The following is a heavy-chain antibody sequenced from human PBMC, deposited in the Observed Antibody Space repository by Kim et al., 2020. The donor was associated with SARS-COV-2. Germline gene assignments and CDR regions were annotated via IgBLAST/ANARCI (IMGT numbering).Heavy chain of an antibody. Sequence: SVKVSCKASGGTFSSYAISWVRQAPGQGLEWMGGIIPIFGTANYAQKFQGRVTITADESTSTAYMELSSLRSEDTAVYYCARDRYYYGSGSYYKGVYYYYYGMDVWGQGTTVTVSS. D-gene: IGHD3-10*01. V-gene: IGHV1-69*13. J-gene: IGHJ6*02. CDR2: IIPIFGTA. CDR1: GGTFSSYA. CDR3: ARDRYYYGSGSYYKGVYYYYYGMDV.